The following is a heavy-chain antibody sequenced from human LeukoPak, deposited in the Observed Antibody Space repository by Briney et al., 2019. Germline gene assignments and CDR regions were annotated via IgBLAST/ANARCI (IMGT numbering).Heavy chain of an antibody. D-gene: IGHD4-11*01. J-gene: IGHJ4*02. Sequence: GGSLRLSCAASGFTFSSYSMNWVRQAPGRGLEWVSSIGSSSSYIYYADSVKGRFTISRDNAKNSLYLQMNSLRAEDTAVYYCAREDSNYLNFDYWGQGTLVTVSS. CDR2: IGSSSSYI. CDR3: AREDSNYLNFDY. CDR1: GFTFSSYS. V-gene: IGHV3-21*01.